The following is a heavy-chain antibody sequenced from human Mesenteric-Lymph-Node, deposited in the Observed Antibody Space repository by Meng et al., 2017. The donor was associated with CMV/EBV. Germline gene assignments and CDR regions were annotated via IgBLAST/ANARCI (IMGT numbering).Heavy chain of an antibody. J-gene: IGHJ6*02. D-gene: IGHD2-2*01. Sequence: GESLKISCAASGFTFSSYAMSWVRQAPGKGLEWVSAISGSGGSTYYADSVKGRFTISRDNSKNTLYLQMNSLRAEDTAVYYCATLYLVVPAYGMDVWGQGTTVTVSS. CDR2: ISGSGGST. CDR3: ATLYLVVPAYGMDV. V-gene: IGHV3-23*01. CDR1: GFTFSSYA.